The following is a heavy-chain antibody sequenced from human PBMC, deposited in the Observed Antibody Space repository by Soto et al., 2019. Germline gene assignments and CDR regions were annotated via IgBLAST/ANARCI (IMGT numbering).Heavy chain of an antibody. CDR1: VFTFSSYG. D-gene: IGHD5-18*01. Sequence: AWSLRLSCSASVFTFSSYGMHWVRQAPGKGLEWVAVISYDGSNKYYADSVKGRFTISRDNSKNTLYLQMNSLRAEDTAVYYCAKVGVGYSYGFDYWGQGTLVTVSS. V-gene: IGHV3-30*18. CDR2: ISYDGSNK. CDR3: AKVGVGYSYGFDY. J-gene: IGHJ4*02.